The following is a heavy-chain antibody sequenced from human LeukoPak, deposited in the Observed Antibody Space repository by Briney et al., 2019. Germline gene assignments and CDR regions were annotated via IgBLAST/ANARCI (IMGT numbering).Heavy chain of an antibody. V-gene: IGHV3-66*01. J-gene: IGHJ4*02. D-gene: IGHD3-22*01. CDR1: GFTVSSNY. Sequence: GGSLRLSCAASGFTVSSNYMSWVRQAPGKGLEWVSVIYRGGNTDYADSVKGRFTISRDNSTNTMYLQMNSLRVDDMAVYYCARVGYFDNTGLDYWGQGTLVTVSS. CDR2: IYRGGNT. CDR3: ARVGYFDNTGLDY.